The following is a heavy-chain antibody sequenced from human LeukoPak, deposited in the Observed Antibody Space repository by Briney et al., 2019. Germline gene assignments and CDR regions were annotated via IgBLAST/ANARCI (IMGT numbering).Heavy chain of an antibody. CDR2: ISGSGGST. D-gene: IGHD6-6*01. V-gene: IGHV3-23*01. Sequence: GGSLRLSCAASGFTFSSYAMSWVRQAPGKGLEWVSAISGSGGSTYYADSVKGRFTISRDNSKNTLYLQMNSLRAEDTAVYYCAKVSVRASRPPDAVVIWGEGRMVNVSA. J-gene: IGHJ3*02. CDR1: GFTFSSYA. CDR3: AKVSVRASRPPDAVVI.